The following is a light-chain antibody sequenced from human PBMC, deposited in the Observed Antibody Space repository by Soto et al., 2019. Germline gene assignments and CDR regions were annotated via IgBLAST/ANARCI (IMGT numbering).Light chain of an antibody. V-gene: IGLV2-14*01. CDR3: SSYTTSNTLV. CDR2: EVS. CDR1: ISDVGSHDY. Sequence: QSALTQPASVSGSPGQSITISCTGTISDVGSHDYVSWYQQHPGKAPKLMIYEVSERPSGVSNRFSGSKSGNTASLTVSGLQAEDEADYYCSSYTTSNTLVFGTGTKVTVL. J-gene: IGLJ1*01.